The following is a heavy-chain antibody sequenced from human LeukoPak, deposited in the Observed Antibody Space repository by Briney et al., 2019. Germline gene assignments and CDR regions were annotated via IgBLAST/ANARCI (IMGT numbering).Heavy chain of an antibody. V-gene: IGHV1-8*03. J-gene: IGHJ6*03. CDR2: MNPNSGNT. Sequence: GASVKVSCKASGYTFPSYDMNWVRQATGQGREWMGWMNPNSGNTGYAQKFQGRVTITRNTSISTAYMELSSLRSEDTAVYYCARVLPRRVARPYYYYMDVWGKGTTVTVSS. CDR1: GYTFPSYD. D-gene: IGHD2/OR15-2a*01. CDR3: ARVLPRRVARPYYYYMDV.